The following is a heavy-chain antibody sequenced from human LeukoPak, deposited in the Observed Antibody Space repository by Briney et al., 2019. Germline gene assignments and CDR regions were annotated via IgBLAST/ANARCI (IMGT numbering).Heavy chain of an antibody. D-gene: IGHD3-22*01. V-gene: IGHV4-4*07. J-gene: IGHJ4*02. CDR2: IYTSGST. CDR1: GGSISSYY. Sequence: SSETLSLTCTVSGGSISSYYWSWIRQPAGKGLEWIGRIYTSGSTNYNPSLKSRVTMSVDTSKNQFSLKLSSVTAADTAVYYCASRTYGDYYDSSGYYYTHYWGQGTLVTVSS. CDR3: ASRTYGDYYDSSGYYYTHY.